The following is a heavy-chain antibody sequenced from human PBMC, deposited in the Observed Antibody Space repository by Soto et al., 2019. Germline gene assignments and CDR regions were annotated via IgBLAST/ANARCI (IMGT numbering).Heavy chain of an antibody. Sequence: ASVKVSCKVSGYTLPELSMHWVRQAPGQGLEWMGGFDPEDGETIYAQKFQGRVTMTEDTSTDTAYMELSSLRSEDRAVYYCATLEDSGSGGSCYSQYDAYDIWGQGTKVTVSS. J-gene: IGHJ3*02. D-gene: IGHD2-15*01. CDR2: FDPEDGET. V-gene: IGHV1-24*01. CDR3: ATLEDSGSGGSCYSQYDAYDI. CDR1: GYTLPELS.